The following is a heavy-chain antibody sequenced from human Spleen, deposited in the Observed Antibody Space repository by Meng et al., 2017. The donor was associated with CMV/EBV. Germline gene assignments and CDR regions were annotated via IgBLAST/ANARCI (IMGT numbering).Heavy chain of an antibody. J-gene: IGHJ4*02. CDR2: ISVYNGNK. CDR3: ARPSLRVLGWSALLDY. CDR1: GYTFSNYG. Sequence: SGYTFSNYGINWVRQAPGQGLEWLAWISVYNGNKKYAENLHGRVTLTTDTSTSTASMELRSLTSDDTGVYYCARPSLRVLGWSALLDYWGQGSLVTVSS. D-gene: IGHD4-23*01. V-gene: IGHV1-18*01.